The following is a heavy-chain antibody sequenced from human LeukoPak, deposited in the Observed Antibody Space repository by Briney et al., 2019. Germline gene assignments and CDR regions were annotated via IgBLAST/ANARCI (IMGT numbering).Heavy chain of an antibody. J-gene: IGHJ4*02. CDR1: GYTFTGYY. CDR3: ARVPSSGWYGALYFDY. D-gene: IGHD6-19*01. CDR2: INPNSGGT. Sequence: GASVKVSCKASGYTFTGYYMHWVRQAPGQGLEWMGWINPNSGGTNYAQKFQGRVTMTRDTSISTAYMELSRLRSDDTAVYYCARVPSSGWYGALYFDYWGQGTLVTVSS. V-gene: IGHV1-2*02.